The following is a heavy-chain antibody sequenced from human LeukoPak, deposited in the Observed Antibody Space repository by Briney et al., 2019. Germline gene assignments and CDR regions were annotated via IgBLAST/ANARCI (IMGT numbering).Heavy chain of an antibody. CDR3: ARDRGIAVAIDY. V-gene: IGHV3-20*04. J-gene: IGHJ4*02. CDR1: GFTFSSYG. CDR2: INWNGGST. Sequence: GGSLRLSCAASGFTFSSYGMSWVRQVPGKGLEWVSGINWNGGSTGYADSVKGRFTISRDNAKNSLYLQMNSLRAEDTAFYYCARDRGIAVAIDYWGQGTLVTVSS. D-gene: IGHD6-19*01.